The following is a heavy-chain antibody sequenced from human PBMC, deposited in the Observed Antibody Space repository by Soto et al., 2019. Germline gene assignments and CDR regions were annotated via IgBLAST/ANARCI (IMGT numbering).Heavy chain of an antibody. Sequence: QVQLQESGPGLVKPSQTLSLTCTVSGGSISSGDYYWSWIRQPPGKGLEWIGYIYYSGSTYYNPSLKSRVTISVDTSKNQFSLKLSSVTAADTAVYYCASDYGDPRGAGWYFDLWGRGTLVTVSS. CDR3: ASDYGDPRGAGWYFDL. CDR2: IYYSGST. CDR1: GGSISSGDYY. D-gene: IGHD4-17*01. J-gene: IGHJ2*01. V-gene: IGHV4-30-4*01.